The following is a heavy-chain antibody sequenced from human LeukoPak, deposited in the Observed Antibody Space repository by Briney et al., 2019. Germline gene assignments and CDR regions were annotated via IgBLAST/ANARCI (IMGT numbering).Heavy chain of an antibody. J-gene: IGHJ1*01. Sequence: ASVKVSCKASGYTITNNFIHWVRQAPGQGLEWMGTINPGDDSTSYAQKFQGRVTTTRDTSTSTVYMEVSSLKSEDAGLYYCASGTYFPDWGQGTLVTVSS. D-gene: IGHD1-26*01. CDR1: GYTITNNF. V-gene: IGHV1-46*01. CDR3: ASGTYFPD. CDR2: INPGDDST.